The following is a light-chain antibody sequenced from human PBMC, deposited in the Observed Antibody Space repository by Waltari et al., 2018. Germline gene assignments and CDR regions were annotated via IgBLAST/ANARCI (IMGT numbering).Light chain of an antibody. V-gene: IGLV2-14*01. J-gene: IGLJ2*01. Sequence: QSALTQPASVSGSPGQSITISCTGSRRDIGAYDYVSWYQHRPTKAPKLMMYEVSSRTSGVSNRFSGSKSGNTASLTISGLQAEDEATYYCASFTDTRNLVFGGGTKLTVL. CDR2: EVS. CDR3: ASFTDTRNLV. CDR1: RRDIGAYDY.